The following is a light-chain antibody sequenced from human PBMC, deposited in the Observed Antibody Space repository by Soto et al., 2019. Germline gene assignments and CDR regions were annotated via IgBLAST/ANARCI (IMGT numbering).Light chain of an antibody. Sequence: QSVLTQPPSVSGAPGQRVTISCTGSSSNIGAGYNVHWYQQVPGTAPKLLIYGDSNRPSGVPDRFSGSKSGTSASLAITGLQAEDEADYYFQSYDSSLSGWLFGGGTKLTVL. CDR1: SSNIGAGYN. J-gene: IGLJ3*02. V-gene: IGLV1-40*01. CDR2: GDS. CDR3: QSYDSSLSGWL.